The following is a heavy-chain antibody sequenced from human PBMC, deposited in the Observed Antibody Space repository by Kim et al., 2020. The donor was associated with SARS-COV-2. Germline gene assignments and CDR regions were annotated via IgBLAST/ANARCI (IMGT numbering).Heavy chain of an antibody. CDR3: ARQAYSSGTYYYYYGMDV. J-gene: IGHJ6*02. CDR1: GGTFSSYA. CDR2: IIPIFGTA. V-gene: IGHV1-69*13. Sequence: SVKVSCKASGGTFSSYAISWVRQAPGQGLEWMGRIIPIFGTANYAQKFQGRVTITADESTSTAYMELSSLRSEDTAVYYCARQAYSSGTYYYYYGMDVWGQGTPVTVSS. D-gene: IGHD6-19*01.